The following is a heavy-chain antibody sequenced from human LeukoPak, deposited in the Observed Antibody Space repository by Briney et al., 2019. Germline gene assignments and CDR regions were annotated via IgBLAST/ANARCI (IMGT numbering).Heavy chain of an antibody. V-gene: IGHV3-23*01. CDR3: LKSGRVGANQGGLLDN. CDR1: GFTFSNYA. D-gene: IGHD1-26*01. CDR2: VSGSGRNT. J-gene: IGHJ4*02. Sequence: GGSLRLSCAGSGFTFSNYAMTWVRQAPGKGLEWVSSVSGSGRNTFYPDSVEGRFTISRDNSKNTVYLQMNSLRADDTAVYYCLKSGRVGANQGGLLDNGGQG.